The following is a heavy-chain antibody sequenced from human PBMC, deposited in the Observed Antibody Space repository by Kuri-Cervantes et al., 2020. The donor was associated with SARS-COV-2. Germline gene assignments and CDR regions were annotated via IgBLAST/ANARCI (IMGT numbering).Heavy chain of an antibody. D-gene: IGHD4-17*01. CDR2: IGTAGDT. CDR1: GFTFSSYD. Sequence: GESLKISCAASGFTFSSYDMHWVRQATGKGLEWVSAIGTAGDTYYPGSVKGRFTISRDNSKNSLYLQMNSLRAEDTALYYCAKDSGDGWFDPWGQGTLVTVSS. J-gene: IGHJ5*02. V-gene: IGHV3-13*01. CDR3: AKDSGDGWFDP.